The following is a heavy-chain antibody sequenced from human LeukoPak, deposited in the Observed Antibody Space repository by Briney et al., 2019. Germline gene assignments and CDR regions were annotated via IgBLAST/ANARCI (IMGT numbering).Heavy chain of an antibody. CDR2: IFYSRST. V-gene: IGHV4-39*01. CDR1: GGSISSSSYN. Sequence: SETLSLTCTVSGGSISSSSYNWGWIRQPPGKGLEWIGSIFYSRSTYYNPSLKSRVTISVDTSKNQFSLKLSSVTAPDTAVYYCARHGGAMILARLDYLGQPTPVTGSS. D-gene: IGHD3-22*01. J-gene: IGHJ4*02. CDR3: ARHGGAMILARLDY.